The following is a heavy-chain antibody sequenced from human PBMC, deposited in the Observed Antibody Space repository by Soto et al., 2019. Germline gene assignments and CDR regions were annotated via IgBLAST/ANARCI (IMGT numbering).Heavy chain of an antibody. D-gene: IGHD2-15*01. CDR1: GYTFTSYG. V-gene: IGHV1-18*01. Sequence: QVQLVQSGAEVKKPGASVKVSCKASGYTFTSYGISWVRQAPGQGLEWMGWISAYNGNTTYAQKLQGRVTMTTDTSTSTAYMELRSLRSDDTAVYYCARDYLEDVVVIWAHPKLYWGQGTLVTVSS. J-gene: IGHJ4*02. CDR3: ARDYLEDVVVIWAHPKLY. CDR2: ISAYNGNT.